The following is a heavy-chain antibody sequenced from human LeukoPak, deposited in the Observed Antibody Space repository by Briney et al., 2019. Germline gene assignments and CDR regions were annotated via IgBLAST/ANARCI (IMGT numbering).Heavy chain of an antibody. CDR3: ARYDSSGYYPPNDAFDI. D-gene: IGHD3-22*01. V-gene: IGHV4-34*01. J-gene: IGHJ3*02. CDR2: INHSGDT. Sequence: SETLSLTCAVYGGSFSGYYYSWIRQPPGEGLEWIGEINHSGDTNYNPSLKSRVTLSVDTSKNQFSLKLSSVTAADTAVYYCARYDSSGYYPPNDAFDIWGQGTMVTVSS. CDR1: GGSFSGYY.